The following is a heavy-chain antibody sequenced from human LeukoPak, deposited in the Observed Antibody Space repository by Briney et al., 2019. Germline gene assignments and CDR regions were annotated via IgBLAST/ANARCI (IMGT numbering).Heavy chain of an antibody. V-gene: IGHV3-21*01. Sequence: GGSLRLSCAASGFTFSSNSMNWVRQAPGKGLEWVSSITSSSSYIYYADSVKGRFTTSRDNARDSLYLQMNSLRAEDTAVYYCARAYYGSGSYFVDYWGQGALVTVSS. CDR3: ARAYYGSGSYFVDY. CDR2: ITSSSSYI. CDR1: GFTFSSNS. D-gene: IGHD3-10*01. J-gene: IGHJ4*02.